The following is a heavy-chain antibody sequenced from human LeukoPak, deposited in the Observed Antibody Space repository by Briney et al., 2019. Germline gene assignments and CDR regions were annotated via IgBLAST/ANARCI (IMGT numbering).Heavy chain of an antibody. CDR1: GFTFSSYS. J-gene: IGHJ4*02. CDR2: ISSTSSYI. V-gene: IGHV3-21*01. Sequence: PGGSLRLSCAASGFTFSSYSMNWVRQAPGKGLEWVSFISSTSSYINYADSVKGRFTISRDSAKNSLYLQMNSPRAEDTAVYYCARTRDTSTSCSDHWGQGTLVTVSS. D-gene: IGHD2-2*01. CDR3: ARTRDTSTSCSDH.